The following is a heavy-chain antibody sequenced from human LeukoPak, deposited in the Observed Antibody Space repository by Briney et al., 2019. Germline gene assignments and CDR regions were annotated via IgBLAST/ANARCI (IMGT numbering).Heavy chain of an antibody. V-gene: IGHV1-46*01. J-gene: IGHJ3*02. CDR2: INPSGGST. CDR3: ARDRGQHAFDI. CDR1: GYTFTSYF. Sequence: ASVKVSCKASGYTFTSYFMHWVRQAPGQGLEWMGIINPSGGSTSYAQNLQGRVTMTRDMSTSTVYMELSSLRSEDTAVYFCARDRGQHAFDIWGQGTMVTVSS. D-gene: IGHD1-26*01.